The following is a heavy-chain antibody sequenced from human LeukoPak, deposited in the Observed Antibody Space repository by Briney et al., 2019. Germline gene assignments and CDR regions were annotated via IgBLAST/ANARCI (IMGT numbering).Heavy chain of an antibody. V-gene: IGHV1-2*02. CDR1: GYTFTGYY. CDR2: IDPNSGGT. J-gene: IGHJ4*02. D-gene: IGHD3-3*01. CDR3: ARVHDFWSGYPYYFDY. Sequence: ASVKVPCKASGYTFTGYYMHWVRQAPGQGLEWMGWIDPNSGGTNYAQKFQGRVTMTRDTTISTAYIELSRLRSDDTAVYYCARVHDFWSGYPYYFDYWGQGTLVTVSS.